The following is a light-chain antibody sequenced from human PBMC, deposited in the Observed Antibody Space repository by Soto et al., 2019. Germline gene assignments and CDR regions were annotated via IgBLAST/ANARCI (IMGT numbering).Light chain of an antibody. CDR1: SSNIGNNY. Sequence: QSVLTQPPSLSAAPGQKVTISCSGSSSNIGNNYVSWYQQLPGTAPKLLIYENNKRPSGIPDRFSGSKSGTSATLGITGLQTGDEADYYCGTWDSSLSAGNVFGTGTKVTVL. CDR3: GTWDSSLSAGNV. V-gene: IGLV1-51*02. CDR2: ENN. J-gene: IGLJ1*01.